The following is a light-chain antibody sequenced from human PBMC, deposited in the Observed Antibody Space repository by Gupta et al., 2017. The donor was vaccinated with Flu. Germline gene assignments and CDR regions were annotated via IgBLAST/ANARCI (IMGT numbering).Light chain of an antibody. CDR3: QAYDGSTALV. J-gene: IGLJ3*02. CDR1: NGRDKY. CDR2: QDT. V-gene: IGLV3-1*01. Sequence: PGHTSSITCTGDNGRDKYASWYQQKPGQSPGLVIYQDTKRPSGIPERFSGSNSGSTASLTISGTQAVDEADYYCQAYDGSTALVFGGGTKLTVL.